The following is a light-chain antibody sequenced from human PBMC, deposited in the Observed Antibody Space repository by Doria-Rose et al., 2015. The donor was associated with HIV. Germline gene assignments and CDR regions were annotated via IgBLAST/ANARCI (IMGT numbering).Light chain of an antibody. V-gene: IGKV3-20*01. CDR2: DGS. J-gene: IGKJ1*01. CDR3: HQYGTSWT. CDR1: QSFSSTY. Sequence: EIVMTQSPGTLSLSPGERATLSCRASQSFSSTYLAWYQHILGQAPSLLIYDGSTRATGIPDRFSASESGTDFTLTINRLEPEDYALYCCHQYGTSWTFGQGTKMEI.